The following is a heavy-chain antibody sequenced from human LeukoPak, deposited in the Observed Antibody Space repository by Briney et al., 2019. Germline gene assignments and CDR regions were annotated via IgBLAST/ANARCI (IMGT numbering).Heavy chain of an antibody. Sequence: GGSLRLSCAASGFTFSSYGMHWVRQAPGKGLEWVAVISYDGSNKYYADSVKGRFTISRDNSKNTLYLQTNSLRAEDTAVYYCAKSGGGYSSGWFYWGQGTLVTVSS. J-gene: IGHJ4*02. CDR1: GFTFSSYG. V-gene: IGHV3-30*18. D-gene: IGHD6-19*01. CDR3: AKSGGGYSSGWFY. CDR2: ISYDGSNK.